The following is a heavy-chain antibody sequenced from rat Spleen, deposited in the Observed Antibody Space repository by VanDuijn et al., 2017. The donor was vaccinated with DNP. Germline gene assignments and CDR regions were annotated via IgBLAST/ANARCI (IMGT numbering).Heavy chain of an antibody. V-gene: IGHV5S10*01. CDR2: IIYDGSGT. Sequence: EVQLVESGGGLVQPGRSLKLSCAASGFTFSDYDMAWVRQAPKKGLEWVTTIIYDGSGTYYRDSVKGRFTISRDNAKSTLYLQMDSLRSEDTATYYCTTESTYYGYFDYWGQGVMVRVSS. CDR1: GFTFSDYD. J-gene: IGHJ2*01. D-gene: IGHD1-9*01. CDR3: TTESTYYGYFDY.